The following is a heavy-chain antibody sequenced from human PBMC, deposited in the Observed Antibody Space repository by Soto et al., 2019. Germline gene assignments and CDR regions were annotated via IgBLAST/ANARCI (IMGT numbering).Heavy chain of an antibody. V-gene: IGHV3-30*03. J-gene: IGHJ4*02. CDR1: GFTFSSYG. CDR3: ARAYDNSGYYPYYFDY. Sequence: GGSLRLSCAASGFTFSSYGMHWVRQAPGKGLEWVAVISYDGSNKYYADSVKGRFTISRDNSKNTLYLQMNSLRAEDTAVYYCARAYDNSGYYPYYFDYWGQGTLVTVSS. CDR2: ISYDGSNK. D-gene: IGHD3-22*01.